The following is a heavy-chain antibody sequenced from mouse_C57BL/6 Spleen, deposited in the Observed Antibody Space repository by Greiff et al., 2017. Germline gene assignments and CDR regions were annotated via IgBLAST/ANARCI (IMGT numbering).Heavy chain of an antibody. CDR2: ISDGGSYT. CDR1: GFTFSSYA. CDR3: AREDDDGSETWYFDV. V-gene: IGHV5-4*01. J-gene: IGHJ1*03. Sequence: EVMLVESGGGLVKPGGSLKLSCAASGFTFSSYAMSWVRQTPEKRLEWVATISDGGSYTYYPDNVKGRFTISRDNAKNNLYLQMSHLKSEDTAMYYCAREDDDGSETWYFDVWGTGTTVTVSS. D-gene: IGHD1-1*01.